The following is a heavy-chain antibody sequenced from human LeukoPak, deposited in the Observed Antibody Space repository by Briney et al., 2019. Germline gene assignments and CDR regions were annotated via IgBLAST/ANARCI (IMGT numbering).Heavy chain of an antibody. V-gene: IGHV3-48*03. Sequence: PGGYLRRYCAASGFTFSSYEMNWVRQAPGKGLEWVSYISSSGSTIYYADSVKGRFTISRDNAKNSLYLQMNSLRAEDAAVYYCASGRSRLFLDYWGQGTLVTVSS. D-gene: IGHD3-22*01. CDR2: ISSSGSTI. J-gene: IGHJ4*02. CDR3: ASGRSRLFLDY. CDR1: GFTFSSYE.